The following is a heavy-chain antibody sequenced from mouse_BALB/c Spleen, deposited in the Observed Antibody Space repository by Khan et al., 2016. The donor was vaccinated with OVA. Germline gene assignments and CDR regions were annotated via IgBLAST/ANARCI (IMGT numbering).Heavy chain of an antibody. CDR1: GYTFTNYG. V-gene: IGHV9-3-1*01. J-gene: IGHJ4*01. CDR3: ARGGRRAMVY. D-gene: IGHD3-3*01. CDR2: IYTYTGEP. Sequence: QIQLVQSGPDLKKPGETVKISCKASGYTFTNYGINWVKQAPGKGLKWMGWIYTYTGEPTYADDFKGRFAFSLETSASTAYLQINSLKYEDTATYFCARGGRRAMVYWGQGTSVTVSS.